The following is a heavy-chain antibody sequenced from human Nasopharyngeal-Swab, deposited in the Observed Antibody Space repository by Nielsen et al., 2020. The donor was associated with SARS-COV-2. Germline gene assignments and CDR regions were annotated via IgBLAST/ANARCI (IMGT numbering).Heavy chain of an antibody. Sequence: SVTVSCKASGDAFSRFGISWVRQAPGQGLEWMGGIIPAFGTPTYAQDSAQDLQGRVTISADESTSTAYMELSSLRSEDTAVYYCARGKGTSYYYYYGMDVWGQGTTVTVSS. V-gene: IGHV1-69*13. CDR3: ARGKGTSYYYYYGMDV. CDR2: IIPAFGTP. D-gene: IGHD1/OR15-1a*01. CDR1: GDAFSRFG. J-gene: IGHJ6*02.